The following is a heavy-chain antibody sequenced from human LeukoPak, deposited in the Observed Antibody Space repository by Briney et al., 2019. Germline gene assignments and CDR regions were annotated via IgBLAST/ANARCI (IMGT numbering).Heavy chain of an antibody. CDR2: ISYDGSNK. CDR3: SAMWGSGSYYTDY. Sequence: GGSLRLSCAASGFTFSSYAMHWVRQAPGKGLEWVAVISYDGSNKYYADSVKGRFTISRDNSKNTLYLQMNSLRAEDTAVYYCSAMWGSGSYYTDYWGQGTLVTVSS. D-gene: IGHD3-10*01. J-gene: IGHJ4*02. V-gene: IGHV3-30*04. CDR1: GFTFSSYA.